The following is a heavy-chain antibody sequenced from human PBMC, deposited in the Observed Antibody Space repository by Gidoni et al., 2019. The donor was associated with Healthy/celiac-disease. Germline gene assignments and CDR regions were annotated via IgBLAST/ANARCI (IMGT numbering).Heavy chain of an antibody. CDR1: DSTFTRSP. CDR3: AAGPRPGVVIYPHGYYGMDV. Sequence: QMQLVQSGPEGKKPGTSVKVSRKASDSTFTRSPIQWVRQSRGQPLECIGWIVVGSGNTNYTQKFQERITLTREMSTSTAYMELSSLRSEDTAVYYCAAGPRPGVVIYPHGYYGMDVWGQGTTVTVSS. V-gene: IGHV1-58*02. J-gene: IGHJ6*02. CDR2: IVVGSGNT. D-gene: IGHD3-3*01.